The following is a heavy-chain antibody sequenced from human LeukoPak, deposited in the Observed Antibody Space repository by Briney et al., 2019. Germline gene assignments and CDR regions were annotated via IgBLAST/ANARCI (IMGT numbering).Heavy chain of an antibody. Sequence: GGSLRLSCAASGFTVSSNYMSWVRQAPGKGLEWVSLIYSGGSTYYADSVKGRFTISRANSKNTLYLQMNSLRAQDTAVYYCARDRRDYDSSGYYKNNYWYFDLWGRGTLVTVSS. V-gene: IGHV3-53*01. D-gene: IGHD3-22*01. CDR3: ARDRRDYDSSGYYKNNYWYFDL. CDR2: IYSGGST. J-gene: IGHJ2*01. CDR1: GFTVSSNY.